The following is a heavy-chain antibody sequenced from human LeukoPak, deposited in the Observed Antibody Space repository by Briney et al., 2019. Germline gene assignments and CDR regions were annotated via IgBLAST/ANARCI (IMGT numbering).Heavy chain of an antibody. CDR1: GFAFSLYS. CDR2: IRNDGNDK. CDR3: VRDFEWSFDT. V-gene: IGHV3-30*02. J-gene: IGHJ4*02. D-gene: IGHD3-3*01. Sequence: PGGSLRLSCVSSGFAFSLYSMTWVRQGPGKGLEWISFIRNDGNDKYYADSVKGRFTISRDNSKNTLYLQMNSLRPEDTALYYCVRDFEWSFDTWDQGTLVTVSS.